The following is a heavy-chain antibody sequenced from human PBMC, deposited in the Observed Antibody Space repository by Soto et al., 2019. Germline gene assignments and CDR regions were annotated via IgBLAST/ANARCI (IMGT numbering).Heavy chain of an antibody. CDR2: ISGSGGST. J-gene: IGHJ3*02. CDR3: AKDHKTHYYDSSGYYFDAFDI. D-gene: IGHD3-22*01. CDR1: GFTFSSYA. V-gene: IGHV3-23*01. Sequence: GGSLRLSCAASGFTFSSYAMSWVRQAPGKGLEWVSAISGSGGSTYYADSVKGRFTISRDNSKNTLYLQMNSLRAADTAVYYCAKDHKTHYYDSSGYYFDAFDIWGQGTMVTVSS.